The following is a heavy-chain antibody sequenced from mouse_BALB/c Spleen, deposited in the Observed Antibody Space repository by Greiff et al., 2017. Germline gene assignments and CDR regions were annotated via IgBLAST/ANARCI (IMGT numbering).Heavy chain of an antibody. J-gene: IGHJ1*01. Sequence: EVQLVESGGGLVKPGGSLKLSCAASGFTFSSYAMSWVRQTPEKRLEWVASISSGGSTYYPDSVKGRFTISRDNARNILYLQMSSLRSEDTAMYYCARDYYGSSFDVWGAGTTVTVSS. CDR1: GFTFSSYA. CDR3: ARDYYGSSFDV. V-gene: IGHV5-6-5*01. CDR2: ISSGGST. D-gene: IGHD1-1*01.